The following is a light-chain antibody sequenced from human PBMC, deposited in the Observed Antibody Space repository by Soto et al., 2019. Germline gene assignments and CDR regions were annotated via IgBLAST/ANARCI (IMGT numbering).Light chain of an antibody. J-gene: IGKJ4*01. V-gene: IGKV3-20*01. CDR1: QSVSNNY. CDR2: GAS. CDR3: QPSASPAT. Sequence: EVVLSQYRGTVALGPGERATVSCWASQSVSNNYLAWYQQQPRQAPRLLIYGASNRATGIPDSLSGGGYGTEFTLTISTMEPEDSAVYYSQPSASPATFGEGTKVDIK.